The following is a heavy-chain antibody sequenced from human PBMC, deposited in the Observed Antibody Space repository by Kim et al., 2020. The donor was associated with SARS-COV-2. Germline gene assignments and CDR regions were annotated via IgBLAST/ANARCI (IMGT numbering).Heavy chain of an antibody. CDR2: LSNDGTNI. CDR1: EFTFSNYG. Sequence: GGSLRLSCAASEFTFSNYGMHWVRQAPGKGLEWVALLSNDGTNIYYADSVKGRFSLSRDSSKNTLFLQMDSLRTEDTAVYFCAKDLYPSTFCGGDCYSFGMDVWGQGTTVTVSS. J-gene: IGHJ6*02. D-gene: IGHD2-21*01. V-gene: IGHV3-30*18. CDR3: AKDLYPSTFCGGDCYSFGMDV.